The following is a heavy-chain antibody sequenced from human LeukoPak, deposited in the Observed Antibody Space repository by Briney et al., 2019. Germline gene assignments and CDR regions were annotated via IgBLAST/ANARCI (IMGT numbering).Heavy chain of an antibody. CDR3: ARDSWGRSVADFDY. CDR1: GFTFSSYG. D-gene: IGHD6-19*01. Sequence: PGGSLRLSCAASGFTFSSYGMHWVRQAPGKGLEGVAVIWYDGSNKYYADSVKGRFTISRDNSKNTLYLQMNSLRAEDTAVYYCARDSWGRSVADFDYWGQGTLVTVSS. V-gene: IGHV3-33*01. CDR2: IWYDGSNK. J-gene: IGHJ4*02.